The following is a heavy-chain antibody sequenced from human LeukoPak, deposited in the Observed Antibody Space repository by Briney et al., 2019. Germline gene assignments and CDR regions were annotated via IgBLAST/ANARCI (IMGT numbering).Heavy chain of an antibody. CDR3: ARRSPGSSSLFFYYMDV. Sequence: GGSLRLSCAASGFTFSSYSMNWARQAPGKGLEWVSSISRSHRYIYYADSVKGRFTISRDNAKNSLYLQMNSLRAEDTAVYYCARRSPGSSSLFFYYMDVWGKGTTVTVSS. V-gene: IGHV3-21*01. J-gene: IGHJ6*03. CDR1: GFTFSSYS. D-gene: IGHD1-26*01. CDR2: ISRSHRYI.